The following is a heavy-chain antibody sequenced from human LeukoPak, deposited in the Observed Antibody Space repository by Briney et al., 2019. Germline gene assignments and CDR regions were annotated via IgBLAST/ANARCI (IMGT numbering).Heavy chain of an antibody. CDR1: GFTVSSNY. V-gene: IGHV3-53*01. CDR2: IYSGGST. Sequence: VGSLRLSCAASGFTVSSNYMSWVRQAPGKGLEWVSVIYSGGSTYYADSVKGRFTISRDNSKNTLYLQMNSLRAEDTAVYYCARATYDFWSGPNSDYWGQGTLVTVSS. J-gene: IGHJ4*02. D-gene: IGHD3-3*01. CDR3: ARATYDFWSGPNSDY.